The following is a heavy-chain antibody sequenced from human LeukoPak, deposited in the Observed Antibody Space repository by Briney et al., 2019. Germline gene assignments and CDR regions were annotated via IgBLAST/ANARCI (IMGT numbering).Heavy chain of an antibody. V-gene: IGHV3-53*01. CDR1: GFTVDSNY. CDR3: ARGDDSGYYDYFDY. J-gene: IGHJ4*02. CDR2: IYTGGNT. D-gene: IGHD3-22*01. Sequence: GGSLRLSCAASGFTVDSNYLSWVRQAPGKGLEWVSTIYTGGNTYYAASVEGRFTISRDFSKNTVFLHMNSLRAEDTAMYYCARGDDSGYYDYFDYWGQGALVTVSS.